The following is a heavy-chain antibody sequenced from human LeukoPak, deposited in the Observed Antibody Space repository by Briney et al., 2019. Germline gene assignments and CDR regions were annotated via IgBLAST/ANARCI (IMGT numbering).Heavy chain of an antibody. J-gene: IGHJ4*02. V-gene: IGHV3-33*08. D-gene: IGHD2-21*01. Sequence: PGGSLRLSCAASGFTFSSYGMHWVRQAPGKGLEWVAVLWYGGSDKYYADSVKGRFTISRDDSDNTLFLQMNSLRAEDTAVYYCADLRLRFDYWGQGTLATVSS. CDR3: ADLRLRFDY. CDR1: GFTFSSYG. CDR2: LWYGGSDK.